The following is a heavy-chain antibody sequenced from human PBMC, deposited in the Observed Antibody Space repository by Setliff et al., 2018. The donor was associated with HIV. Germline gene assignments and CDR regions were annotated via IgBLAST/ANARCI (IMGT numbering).Heavy chain of an antibody. CDR2: INPSGGKT. CDR3: VRDDYGYNGKGFDY. Sequence: ASVKVSCKTSGYMFIAYGMSWVRQAPGQGLEWMGLINPSGGKTSYAKKFQGRLTMTRDTSRSTVYMELSSLRSEDTAMYYCVRDDYGYNGKGFDYWGQGTMVTVSS. CDR1: GYMFIAYG. J-gene: IGHJ4*02. V-gene: IGHV1-46*01. D-gene: IGHD4-17*01.